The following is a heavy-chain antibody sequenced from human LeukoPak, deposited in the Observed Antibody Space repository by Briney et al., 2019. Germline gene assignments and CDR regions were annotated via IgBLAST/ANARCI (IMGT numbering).Heavy chain of an antibody. J-gene: IGHJ4*02. D-gene: IGHD3-10*01. CDR3: TRDKRATWFGELLADY. Sequence: GGSLRLSCTASGFTFGDYAMSWFRQAPGKGLEWVGFISSKAYGGTTEYAASVKGRFTISRDDSKSIAYLQMNSLKTEDTAVYYCTRDKRATWFGELLADYWGQGTLVTVSS. CDR2: ISSKAYGGTT. V-gene: IGHV3-49*03. CDR1: GFTFGDYA.